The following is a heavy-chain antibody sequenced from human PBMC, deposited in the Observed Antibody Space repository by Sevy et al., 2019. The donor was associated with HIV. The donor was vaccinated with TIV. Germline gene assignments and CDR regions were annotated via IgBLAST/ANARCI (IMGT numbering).Heavy chain of an antibody. CDR3: ARSPRGYSYGYHYYYGMDV. D-gene: IGHD5-18*01. V-gene: IGHV4-59*13. J-gene: IGHJ6*02. CDR1: GGSISSYY. Sequence: SETLSLTCTVSGGSISSYYWSWIRQPPGKGLEWIGYIYYSGSTNYNPSLKSRVTISVDTSENQFSLKLSSVTAADTAVYYCARSPRGYSYGYHYYYGMDVWGQGTTVTVSS. CDR2: IYYSGST.